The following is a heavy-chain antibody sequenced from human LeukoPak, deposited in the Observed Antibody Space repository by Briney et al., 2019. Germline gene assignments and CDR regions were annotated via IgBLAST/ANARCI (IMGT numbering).Heavy chain of an antibody. CDR1: GGTVSSYA. CDR3: ARDWGADIIVVDAPTPNAFDI. CDR2: ISAANGKT. J-gene: IGHJ3*02. Sequence: VASVKVSCKASGGTVSSYAISWVRQAPGQGLEWMGWISAANGKTKYSQKVQGRVTMTTDTSTSTAYMELRSLKSDDTGVFYCARDWGADIIVVDAPTPNAFDIWGQGTKVTVSS. D-gene: IGHD2-15*01. V-gene: IGHV1-18*01.